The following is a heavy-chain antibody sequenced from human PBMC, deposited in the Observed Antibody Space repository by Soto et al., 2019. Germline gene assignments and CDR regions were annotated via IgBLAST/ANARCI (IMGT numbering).Heavy chain of an antibody. J-gene: IGHJ4*01. V-gene: IGHV3-30*18. CDR2: ISYDGSTK. CDR3: AKVRSGWYGGAFDY. D-gene: IGHD6-19*01. CDR1: GFTLTTYG. Sequence: QVKLVESGGGVVQPGRSLRLSCTASGFTLTTYGMHWVRQAPGKGLEWVALISYDGSTKYYADSVKGRFTVSRDVSRNTLFLQLNSLRIEETAVYYCAKVRSGWYGGAFDYWGHGTVVTVSS.